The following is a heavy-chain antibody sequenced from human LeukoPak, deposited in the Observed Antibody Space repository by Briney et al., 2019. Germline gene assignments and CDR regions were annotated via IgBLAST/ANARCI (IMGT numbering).Heavy chain of an antibody. J-gene: IGHJ5*02. D-gene: IGHD4-17*01. V-gene: IGHV3-21*01. CDR2: ISSSSSYI. CDR1: GFTFSSYS. CDR3: ARGYGVFDWFDP. Sequence: GGSLRLSCAASGFTFSSYSMNWVRQAPGKGLEWVSSISSSSSYIYYADSVKGRFTISRDNAKNSLYLQMNSLRAEDTAVYYCARGYGVFDWFDPWGQGTLVTVSS.